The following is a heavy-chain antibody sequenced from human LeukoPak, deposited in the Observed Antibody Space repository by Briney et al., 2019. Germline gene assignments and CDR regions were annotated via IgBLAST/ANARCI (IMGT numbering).Heavy chain of an antibody. V-gene: IGHV4-31*03. J-gene: IGHJ4*02. CDR2: IYYSGST. CDR3: ARHSAYCSSTSCYQYYFDY. Sequence: PSETLSLTCTVSGGSISSGGYYWSWIRQHPGKGLEWIGYIYYSGSTYYNPSLKSRVTISVDTSKNQSSLKLSSVTAADTAVYYCARHSAYCSSTSCYQYYFDYWGQGTLVTVSS. CDR1: GGSISSGGYY. D-gene: IGHD2-2*01.